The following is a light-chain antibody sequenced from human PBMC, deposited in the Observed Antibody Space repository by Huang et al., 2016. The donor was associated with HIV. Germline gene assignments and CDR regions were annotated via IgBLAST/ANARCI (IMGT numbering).Light chain of an antibody. CDR3: QQSSNTPHT. CDR1: KNIRSY. Sequence: DIQMTQSPSSLSASVGDRVTVTCRASKNIRSYLNWYQQKAGKAPRLLIYAASSLQRGVPSRFSGSGSGTDFTLTISSLQREDFATYYCQQSSNTPHTFGQGTKVEIK. J-gene: IGKJ1*01. CDR2: AAS. V-gene: IGKV1-39*01.